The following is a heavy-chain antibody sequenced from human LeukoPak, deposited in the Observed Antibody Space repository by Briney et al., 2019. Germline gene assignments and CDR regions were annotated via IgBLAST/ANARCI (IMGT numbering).Heavy chain of an antibody. CDR2: ISGSGDNT. J-gene: IGHJ4*02. D-gene: IGHD3-22*01. CDR3: AKGSYYDSSGSFYFDY. V-gene: IGHV3-23*01. Sequence: GGSLRLSCAASGFTFSSYAMSWVRQAPGKGLEWVSGISGSGDNTYYADSVKGRFTISRDNSKNTLYVQVNSLGTEDTATYYCAKGSYYDSSGSFYFDYWGQGTLVTVSS. CDR1: GFTFSSYA.